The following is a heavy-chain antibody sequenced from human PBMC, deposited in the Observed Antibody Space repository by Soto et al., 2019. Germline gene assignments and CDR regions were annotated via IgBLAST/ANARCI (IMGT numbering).Heavy chain of an antibody. CDR3: VKDGSSGWPYYYGMDV. CDR2: ISYDGRNK. CDR1: GFTFSSYG. J-gene: IGHJ6*02. Sequence: PGGSLRLSCAASGFTFSSYGMPWVRQAPGKGLEWVAVISYDGRNKYYADSVTGRFTISRDNSKNTLYLQMSSLRPEDTAVYYCVKDGSSGWPYYYGMDVWGQGTTVTVSS. D-gene: IGHD6-19*01. V-gene: IGHV3-30*18.